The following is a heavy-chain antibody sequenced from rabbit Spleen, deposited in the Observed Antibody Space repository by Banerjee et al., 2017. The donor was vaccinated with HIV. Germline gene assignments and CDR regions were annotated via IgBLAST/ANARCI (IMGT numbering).Heavy chain of an antibody. D-gene: IGHD6-1*01. Sequence: QEQLVESGGGLVKPGTSLTLTCTASGFTLSSHWMCWVRQAPGKGLEWIGCIATGSGSTYYASWAKGQFTISKTSSTTVTLQLNSLTAADTATYFCARGDGYAYGGYDLWGPGTLVTVS. CDR3: ARGDGYAYGGYDL. J-gene: IGHJ4*01. CDR2: IATGSGST. CDR1: GFTLSSHW. V-gene: IGHV1S45*01.